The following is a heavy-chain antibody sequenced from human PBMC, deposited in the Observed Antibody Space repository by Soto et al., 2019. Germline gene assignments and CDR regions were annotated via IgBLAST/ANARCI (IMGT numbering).Heavy chain of an antibody. D-gene: IGHD6-19*01. CDR2: IYYSGST. V-gene: IGHV4-34*01. CDR1: GGSFSGYY. CDR3: ASGSSGWYDGYYFDY. Sequence: PSETLSLTCAVYGGSFSGYYWGWIRQPPGKGLEWIGSIYYSGSTYYNPPLKSRVTISVDTSKNQFSLKLSSVTAADTAVYYCASGSSGWYDGYYFDYWGQGTLVTVSS. J-gene: IGHJ4*02.